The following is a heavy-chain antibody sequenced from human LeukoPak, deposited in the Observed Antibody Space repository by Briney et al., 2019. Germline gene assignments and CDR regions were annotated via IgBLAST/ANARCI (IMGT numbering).Heavy chain of an antibody. Sequence: GGSLRLSCAASGVTFSSYSMNGVRQAPGKGLEWVSSISSSSYIYYADSVKGRFTISRDNAKNSLYLQMNSLRAEDTAVYYCARDAELRYFDWLFPPRYFDLWGRGTLVTVSS. V-gene: IGHV3-21*01. CDR2: ISSSSYI. CDR3: ARDAELRYFDWLFPPRYFDL. J-gene: IGHJ2*01. D-gene: IGHD3-9*01. CDR1: GVTFSSYS.